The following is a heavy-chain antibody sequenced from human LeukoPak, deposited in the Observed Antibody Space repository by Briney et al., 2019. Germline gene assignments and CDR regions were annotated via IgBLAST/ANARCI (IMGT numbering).Heavy chain of an antibody. CDR2: VFYTGTT. V-gene: IGHV4-59*11. J-gene: IGHJ4*02. CDR3: AREQILRVAAKNYFDY. CDR1: GGSISGHY. Sequence: SETLSLTCSVSGGSISGHYWTWIRQTPGEELEWIGNVFYTGTTNYNTSLHSRVSISVYTSSNHFSLRLSSVTAADTAVYYCAREQILRVAAKNYFDYWGQGALVTVSS. D-gene: IGHD1-26*01.